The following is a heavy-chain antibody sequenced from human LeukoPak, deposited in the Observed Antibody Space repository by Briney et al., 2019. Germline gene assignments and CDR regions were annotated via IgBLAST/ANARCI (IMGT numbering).Heavy chain of an antibody. Sequence: GGSLRLSCAASGFIFSSYGMHWVRQAPGKGLEWVAVIWFDGSKKCYADSVKGRITISRDDSKNTLYLQMNSLRAEDTAVYYCARDGCGGDCYLADYWGQGTLVTVSS. CDR2: IWFDGSKK. D-gene: IGHD2-21*02. V-gene: IGHV3-33*01. CDR1: GFIFSSYG. CDR3: ARDGCGGDCYLADY. J-gene: IGHJ4*02.